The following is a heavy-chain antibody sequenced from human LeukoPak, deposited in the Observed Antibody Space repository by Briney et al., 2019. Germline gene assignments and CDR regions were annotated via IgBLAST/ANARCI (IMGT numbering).Heavy chain of an antibody. Sequence: GGSLRLSCAASGFTFSSYAMHWVRQAPGKGLEWVTVISYDGSNKYYADSVKGRFTISRDNSKNTLYLQMNSLRAEDTAVYYCARGGDFDWLLSNWFDPWGQGTLVTVSS. CDR2: ISYDGSNK. D-gene: IGHD3-9*01. J-gene: IGHJ5*02. CDR3: ARGGDFDWLLSNWFDP. V-gene: IGHV3-30*04. CDR1: GFTFSSYA.